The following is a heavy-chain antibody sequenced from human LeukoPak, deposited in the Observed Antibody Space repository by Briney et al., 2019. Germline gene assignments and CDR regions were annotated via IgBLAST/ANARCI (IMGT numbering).Heavy chain of an antibody. CDR3: ARRRRDGYDCN. D-gene: IGHD5-24*01. Sequence: SETLFLTCTVSGGSISSGGYYWSWIRQHPGKGLEWIGYIYYSGSTYYNPSLKSRVTISVDTSKNQFSLKLSSVTAADTAVYYCARRRRDGYDCNWGQGTLVTVSS. J-gene: IGHJ4*02. CDR2: IYYSGST. CDR1: GGSISSGGYY. V-gene: IGHV4-31*03.